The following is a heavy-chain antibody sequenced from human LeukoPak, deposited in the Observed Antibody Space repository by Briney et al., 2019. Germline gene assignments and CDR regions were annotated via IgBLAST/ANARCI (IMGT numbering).Heavy chain of an antibody. CDR3: ARALSDDDSFDY. J-gene: IGHJ4*02. V-gene: IGHV3-30*04. CDR1: GFTFSAYA. CDR2: ISYDEVNK. Sequence: QPGGSLRLSCAASGFTFSAYAMNWVRQAPGKGLEWVAVISYDEVNKYYGDSVKGRFTISRDNSKNTLHLQMQSLRPEDTAVYYCARALSDDDSFDYWGQGTLVTVSS. D-gene: IGHD1-1*01.